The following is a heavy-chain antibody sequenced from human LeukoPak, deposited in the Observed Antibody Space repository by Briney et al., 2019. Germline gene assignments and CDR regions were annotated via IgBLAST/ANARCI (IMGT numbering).Heavy chain of an antibody. D-gene: IGHD4-17*01. CDR3: ARDSVTTSDAFDI. CDR1: GGSINSYY. J-gene: IGHJ4*02. Sequence: PSETLSLTCTVSGGSINSYYWSWIRQPAGKGLEWIGRIDTSGSTNYNPSLKSRVTISVDTSKNQFSLKLSSVTAADTAVYYCARDSVTTSDAFDIWGQGALVTVSS. CDR2: IDTSGST. V-gene: IGHV4-4*07.